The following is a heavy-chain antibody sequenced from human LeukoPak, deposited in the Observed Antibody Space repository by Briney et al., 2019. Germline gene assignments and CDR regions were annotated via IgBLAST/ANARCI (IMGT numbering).Heavy chain of an antibody. CDR3: AKEYCSNSVCHSLDY. J-gene: IGHJ4*02. V-gene: IGHV3-30*18. CDR2: ISYDGSNK. Sequence: GGSLRLSCASSGFTLSSASMHWVRQAPGKGLGWVAMISYDGSNKYYADSVKGRFTSSRDNSKNTLYPRMNSLRAEDTAVYYCAKEYCSNSVCHSLDYRGQGTLVTVSS. CDR1: GFTLSSAS. D-gene: IGHD2-8*01.